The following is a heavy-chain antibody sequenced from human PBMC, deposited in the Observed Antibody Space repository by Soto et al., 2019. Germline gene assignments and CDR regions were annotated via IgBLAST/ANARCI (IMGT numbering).Heavy chain of an antibody. CDR1: GFTFSSYG. Sequence: VGSLRLSCAASGFTFSSYGMHWVRQAPGKGLEWVAVIWYDGSNKYYADSVKGRFTISRDNSKNTLYLQMNSLRAEDTAVYYCARETYYYDSSGYLGPDNYFDYWGQGTLVRVSS. D-gene: IGHD3-22*01. V-gene: IGHV3-33*01. CDR2: IWYDGSNK. J-gene: IGHJ4*02. CDR3: ARETYYYDSSGYLGPDNYFDY.